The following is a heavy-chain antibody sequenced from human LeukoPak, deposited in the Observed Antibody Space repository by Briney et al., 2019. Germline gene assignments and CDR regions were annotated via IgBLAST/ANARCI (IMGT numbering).Heavy chain of an antibody. CDR3: ARGGTDWYYDFWSGYYWFDP. V-gene: IGHV1-8*01. CDR1: GYTFTSYD. J-gene: IGHJ5*02. CDR2: MNPNSGNT. Sequence: ASVKVSCKASGYTFTSYDINWVRQATGQGLEWMGWMNPNSGNTGYAQKFQGRVTMTRNTSISTAYMELSSLGSEDTAVYYCARGGTDWYYDFWSGYYWFDPWGQGTLVTVSS. D-gene: IGHD3-3*01.